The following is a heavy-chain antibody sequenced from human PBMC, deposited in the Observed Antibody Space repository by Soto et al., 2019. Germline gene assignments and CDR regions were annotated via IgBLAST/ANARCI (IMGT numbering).Heavy chain of an antibody. V-gene: IGHV1-18*01. CDR1: RLTFTSRG. D-gene: IGHD2-2*01. CDR2: ISAYNGNT. CDR3: ARRRETILQHSFGP. J-gene: IGHJ5*02. Sequence: PAEACSEEPRLTFTSRGLSWARQEQGQGLEWMGWISAYNGNTNYAQKLQGRVTMTTNTSTSTAYMERRSLRSDDTAVYYCARRRETILQHSFGPSGQPPLVTVSS.